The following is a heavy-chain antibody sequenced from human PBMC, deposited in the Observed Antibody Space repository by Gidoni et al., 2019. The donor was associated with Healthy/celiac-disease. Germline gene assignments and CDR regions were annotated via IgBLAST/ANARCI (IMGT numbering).Heavy chain of an antibody. D-gene: IGHD3-3*01. Sequence: QLQLQESGPGLVKPSETLSLTCTVSGGSISSSSYYWGWIRQPPGKGLEWIGSLYYSGSIYYTPSLKSRFTISVDTSKNQFSLKLSSVTAADTAVYYCARQTPVITIFGGAFGYWGQGTLVTVSS. V-gene: IGHV4-39*01. CDR2: LYYSGSI. J-gene: IGHJ4*02. CDR3: ARQTPVITIFGGAFGY. CDR1: GGSISSSSYY.